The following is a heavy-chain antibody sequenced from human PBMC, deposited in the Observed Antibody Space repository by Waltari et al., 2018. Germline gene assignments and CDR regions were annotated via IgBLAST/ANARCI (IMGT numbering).Heavy chain of an antibody. V-gene: IGHV3-30*02. CDR1: GFTFSDYG. CDR3: ARISGFYYDRGSLTFLH. J-gene: IGHJ4*02. Sequence: QIQLVESGGGVVQPGGSLRLSCVASGFTFSDYGINWVRQAPGKGLEWVAFMRSDGISKFYADSLKGRFTISRDDSKSTLYLQLNSLSAEDTAVYYCARISGFYYDRGSLTFLHWVRGTLLTVSS. D-gene: IGHD3-16*01. CDR2: MRSDGISK.